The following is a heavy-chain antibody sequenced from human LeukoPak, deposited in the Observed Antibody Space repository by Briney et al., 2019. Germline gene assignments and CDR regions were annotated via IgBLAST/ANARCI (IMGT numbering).Heavy chain of an antibody. CDR2: INPNSGGT. Sequence: ASVKVSCKASGYTFTGYYMHWVRQAPGQGLESMGWINPNSGGTNYAQKFQGRVTMTRDTSISTAYMELSRLRSDDTAVYYCARDTGRETTSIDYWGQGTLVTVSS. CDR3: ARDTGRETTSIDY. V-gene: IGHV1-2*02. CDR1: GYTFTGYY. D-gene: IGHD4-11*01. J-gene: IGHJ4*02.